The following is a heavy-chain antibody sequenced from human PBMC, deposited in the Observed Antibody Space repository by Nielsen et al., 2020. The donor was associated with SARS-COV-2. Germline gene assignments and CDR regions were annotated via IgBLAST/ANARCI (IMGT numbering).Heavy chain of an antibody. CDR2: IYYSGST. Sequence: SETLSLTCTVSGGSISSGDYYWSWIRQPPGKGLEWIGYIYYSGSTYYNPSLKSRVTISVDTSKNQFSLKLSSVTAADTAVYYCARVASLFGDNPVDYWGQGTLATVSS. D-gene: IGHD3-10*02. V-gene: IGHV4-30-4*01. CDR1: GGSISSGDYY. J-gene: IGHJ4*02. CDR3: ARVASLFGDNPVDY.